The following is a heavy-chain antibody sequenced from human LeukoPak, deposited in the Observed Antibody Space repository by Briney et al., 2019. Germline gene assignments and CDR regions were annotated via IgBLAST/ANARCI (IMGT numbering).Heavy chain of an antibody. D-gene: IGHD3-10*01. CDR3: ARCPVTMVRGVIIVDAFDI. Sequence: SVKVSCKASGGTFSSYAISWVRQAPGQGLEWMGGIIPIFGTANYAQKFQGRVTITADESTSTAYMELSSLRSEDTAVYYCARCPVTMVRGVIIVDAFDIWSQGTMVTVSS. J-gene: IGHJ3*02. CDR2: IIPIFGTA. V-gene: IGHV1-69*13. CDR1: GGTFSSYA.